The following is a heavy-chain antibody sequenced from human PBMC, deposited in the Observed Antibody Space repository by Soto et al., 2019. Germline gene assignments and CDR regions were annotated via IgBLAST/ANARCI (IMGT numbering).Heavy chain of an antibody. J-gene: IGHJ4*02. V-gene: IGHV1-18*01. D-gene: IGHD2-2*01. CDR2: ISAYNGNT. Sequence: GASVKVSCKASGYTFTSYGISWVRQAPGQGLEWMGWISAYNGNTNYAQKLQGRVTMTTDTSTSTAYMELRSLRSDDTAVYYCARGRRSSAVVPAAMPGNYWGQGTLVTVSS. CDR1: GYTFTSYG. CDR3: ARGRRSSAVVPAAMPGNY.